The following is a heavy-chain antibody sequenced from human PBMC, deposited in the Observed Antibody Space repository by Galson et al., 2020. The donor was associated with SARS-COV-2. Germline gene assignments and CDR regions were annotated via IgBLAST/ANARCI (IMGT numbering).Heavy chain of an antibody. Sequence: GGSLRLSCAASGIIVSDYYMSWIRQAPGKGLEWISYISSSGAYTNNADSVKGRFTISRDNAKNLVYLQMNSLGDEDTAVYYCARVVITTVEVNWFDPWGQGTLVTVSS. J-gene: IGHJ5*02. CDR1: GIIVSDYY. CDR3: ARVVITTVEVNWFDP. CDR2: ISSSGAYT. V-gene: IGHV3-11*06. D-gene: IGHD4-17*01.